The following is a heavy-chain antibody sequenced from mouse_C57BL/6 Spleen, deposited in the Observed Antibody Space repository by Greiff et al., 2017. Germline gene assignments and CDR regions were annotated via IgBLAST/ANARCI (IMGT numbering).Heavy chain of an antibody. D-gene: IGHD1-1*01. CDR2: IYPGDGDT. CDR1: GYAFSSYW. Sequence: VQLQESGAELVKPGASVKISCKASGYAFSSYWMNWVKQRPGKGLEWIGQIYPGDGDTNYNGKFKGKATLTADNSSSTAYMQLSSLTSEDSAVYFCARGGGSHAMDYWGQGTSVTVSS. J-gene: IGHJ4*01. V-gene: IGHV1-80*01. CDR3: ARGGGSHAMDY.